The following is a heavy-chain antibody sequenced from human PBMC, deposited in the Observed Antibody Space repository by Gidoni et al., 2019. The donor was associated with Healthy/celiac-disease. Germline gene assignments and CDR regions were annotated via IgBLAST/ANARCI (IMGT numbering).Heavy chain of an antibody. CDR3: AKGLATQRYYFDY. D-gene: IGHD4-17*01. Sequence: EVQLVESGGGLVQPGRSLRLSCAASGFTFDDYAMHWVRQAPGKGLEWVSGISWNSGSIGYADSVKGRFTISRDNAKNSLYLQMNSLRAEDTALYYCAKGLATQRYYFDYWGQGTLVTVSS. CDR1: GFTFDDYA. V-gene: IGHV3-9*01. CDR2: ISWNSGSI. J-gene: IGHJ4*02.